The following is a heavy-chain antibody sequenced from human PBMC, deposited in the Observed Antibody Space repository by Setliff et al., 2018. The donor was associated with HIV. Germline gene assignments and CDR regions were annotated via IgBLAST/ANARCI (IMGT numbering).Heavy chain of an antibody. V-gene: IGHV4-38-2*01. CDR3: VRRDVSFLFGQFDS. CDR1: GYSINNIHY. J-gene: IGHJ4*02. CDR2: IYDGGTT. Sequence: NPSETLSLTCDVSGYSINNIHYWGWIRQPLGKGLECLGNIYDGGTTYHNPSLKGRVTISIDTSKAQFSLKLISVTAADTAVYYCVRRDVSFLFGQFDSWGQGILVTVSS. D-gene: IGHD3-10*02.